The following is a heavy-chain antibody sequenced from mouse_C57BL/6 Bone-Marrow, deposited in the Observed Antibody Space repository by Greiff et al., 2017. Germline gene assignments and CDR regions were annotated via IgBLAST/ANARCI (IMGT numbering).Heavy chain of an antibody. J-gene: IGHJ3*01. CDR2: IYPGNSDT. V-gene: IGHV1-5*01. Sequence: VQLQQSGTVLARPGASVKMSCKTSGYTFTSYWMHWVKQRPGQGLEWIGAIYPGNSDTSYNQKFKGKAKLTAVTSASTAYMELSSLTNEDSVVYYCSWVKFAYWGQGTLVTVST. CDR1: GYTFTSYW. CDR3: SWVKFAY. D-gene: IGHD2-2*01.